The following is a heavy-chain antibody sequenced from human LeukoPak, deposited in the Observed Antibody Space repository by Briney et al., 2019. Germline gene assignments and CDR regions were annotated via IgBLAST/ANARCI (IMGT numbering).Heavy chain of an antibody. CDR3: PTSSYGSRGPYDL. J-gene: IGHJ5*02. CDR2: IDTEGSSI. V-gene: IGHV3-74*01. D-gene: IGHD2-15*01. Sequence: GGSLRLSCAASGFTFSNYWMHWVRQVPGKGLVWVSRIDTEGSSIIYADSVRGRFTISRDNAKNTLYLQMNSLRVEDTAVYYCPTSSYGSRGPYDLWGQGTLVTVSS. CDR1: GFTFSNYW.